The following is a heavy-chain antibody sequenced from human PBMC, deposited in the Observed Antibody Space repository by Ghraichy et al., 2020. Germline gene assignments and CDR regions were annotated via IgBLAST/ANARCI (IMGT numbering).Heavy chain of an antibody. CDR2: ISAHNGDR. D-gene: IGHD3-3*01. CDR3: AREALGVRFWGSEY. CDR1: GYTFTSYG. J-gene: IGHJ4*02. Sequence: ASVKFSCKASGYTFTSYGISWVRQAPGQGLEWMGWISAHNGDRKYVQKFQDRVTMTIDTSTNTAYMELRSLQSDDTAVYYCAREALGVRFWGSEYWGQGTLVTVSS. V-gene: IGHV1-18*01.